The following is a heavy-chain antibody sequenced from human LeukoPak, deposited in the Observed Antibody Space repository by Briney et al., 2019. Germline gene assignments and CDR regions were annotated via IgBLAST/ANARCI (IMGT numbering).Heavy chain of an antibody. J-gene: IGHJ6*03. Sequence: GGSLRLSCAASGFTFSSYAMTWVRQAPGKGLEWVSSISASGGYTYYANSVKGRFTISRDNSKNTLYLQMNNLRAEDTAVYYCANGGHDYYMHVWGKGTTVTVS. V-gene: IGHV3-23*01. D-gene: IGHD3-3*01. CDR2: ISASGGYT. CDR1: GFTFSSYA. CDR3: ANGGHDYYMHV.